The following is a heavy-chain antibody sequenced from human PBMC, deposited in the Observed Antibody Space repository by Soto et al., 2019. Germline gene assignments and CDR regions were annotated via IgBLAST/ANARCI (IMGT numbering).Heavy chain of an antibody. CDR3: ARAGYCTSSSCYLFEY. J-gene: IGHJ4*02. CDR1: GGSISSGGYY. D-gene: IGHD2-2*03. CDR2: IFHSGST. Sequence: SETLSLTCNVSGGSISSGGYYWTWIRQRPGKGLEWIGYIFHSGSTYYNPSLKSRVTISVDTSKNQFSLKLTSVTAADTAMYYCARAGYCTSSSCYLFEYWGQGTLVTVSS. V-gene: IGHV4-31*03.